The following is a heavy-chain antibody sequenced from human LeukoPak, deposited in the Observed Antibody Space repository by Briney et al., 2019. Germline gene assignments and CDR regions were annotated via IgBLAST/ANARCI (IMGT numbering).Heavy chain of an antibody. CDR1: GFTFSSYG. D-gene: IGHD2-2*01. CDR3: ATMWGVEPAAVIDY. J-gene: IGHJ4*02. V-gene: IGHV3-33*01. Sequence: GGSLRLSCAASGFTFSSYGMHWVRQAPGKGLEWVAVIWYDGSNKYYADSVKGRFTISRDNSKNTLYLQINSLRAEDTAVYYCATMWGVEPAAVIDYWGQGTLVTVSS. CDR2: IWYDGSNK.